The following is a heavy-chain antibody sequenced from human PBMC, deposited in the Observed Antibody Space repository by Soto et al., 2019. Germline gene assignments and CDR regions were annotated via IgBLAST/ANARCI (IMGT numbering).Heavy chain of an antibody. J-gene: IGHJ4*02. CDR2: ISYDGTNK. CDR1: GFTFSSSG. V-gene: IGHV3-30*18. Sequence: GGSLRLSCAASGFTFSSSGMHWVRQAPGKGLEWVAVISYDGTNKYYADSVKGRFTISRDNSKNTLYLQMNSLRAEDTGVYYCAKEFHTWNYFDYWGQGTLVTVSS. CDR3: AKEFHTWNYFDY. D-gene: IGHD1-20*01.